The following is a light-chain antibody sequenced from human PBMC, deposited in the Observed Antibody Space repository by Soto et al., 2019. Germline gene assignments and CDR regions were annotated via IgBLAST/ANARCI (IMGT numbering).Light chain of an antibody. J-gene: IGKJ4*01. CDR2: AAS. CDR3: QQLNSYPLT. CDR1: QAIGSY. V-gene: IGKV1-9*01. Sequence: IQLTQSPSSLSASVGDRVTITCRASQAIGSYLAWYQQKSGKAPKLLIYAASTLQSGVPSRFSGSGSGTDITLTISSLQPEDFATYYCQQLNSYPLTFAGGTKVEIK.